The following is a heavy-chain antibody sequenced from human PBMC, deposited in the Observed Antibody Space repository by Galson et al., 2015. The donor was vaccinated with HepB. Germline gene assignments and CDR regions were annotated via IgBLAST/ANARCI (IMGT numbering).Heavy chain of an antibody. Sequence: SLRLSCAASGFTFSSYAMHWVRQAPGKGLEWVAVISYDGSNKYYADSVKGRFTISRDNSKNTLYLQMNSLRAEDTAVYYCARGQYYYDSSGFDYWGQGTLVTVSS. J-gene: IGHJ4*02. CDR1: GFTFSSYA. D-gene: IGHD3-22*01. CDR2: ISYDGSNK. CDR3: ARGQYYYDSSGFDY. V-gene: IGHV3-30*04.